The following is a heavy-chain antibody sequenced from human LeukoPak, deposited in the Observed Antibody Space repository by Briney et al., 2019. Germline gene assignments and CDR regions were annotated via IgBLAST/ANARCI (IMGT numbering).Heavy chain of an antibody. CDR2: IYYSGST. J-gene: IGHJ4*02. CDR1: GGSISSYY. V-gene: IGHV4-59*01. CDR3: ASAGADSSGWWSYFDY. D-gene: IGHD6-19*01. Sequence: SETLSLTCTVSGGSISSYYWSWIRQPPGKGLEWIGYIYYSGSTNYNPSLKSRVTISADTSKNQFSLKLSSVTAADTAVYYCASAGADSSGWWSYFDYWGQGTLVTVSS.